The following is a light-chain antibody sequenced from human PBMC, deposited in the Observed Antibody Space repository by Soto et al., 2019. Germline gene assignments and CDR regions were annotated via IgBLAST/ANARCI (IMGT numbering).Light chain of an antibody. Sequence: EIVLTQSPGTLSLSPGERATLSCRASQSVSSTSLGWYQQKPGQAPRLLIFGASSRATGIPDRFSGSGSGTDFTLTISRLEPEDFAVYYCQHYGSSPLTFGGGTKVEI. V-gene: IGKV3-20*01. CDR1: QSVSSTS. CDR3: QHYGSSPLT. J-gene: IGKJ4*01. CDR2: GAS.